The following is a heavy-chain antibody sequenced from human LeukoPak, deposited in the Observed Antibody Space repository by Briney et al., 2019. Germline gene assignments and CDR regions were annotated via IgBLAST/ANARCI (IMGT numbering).Heavy chain of an antibody. Sequence: GGSLRLSCAASGFTVSTYYMSWVRQAPGKGLEWVSVIYSGGSTYYADSVKGRFSISRDNSKSTLYLQMNSLRAEDTAVYYCARDVGGGGAMDYWGQGTLVTVSS. D-gene: IGHD3-16*01. J-gene: IGHJ4*02. V-gene: IGHV3-53*01. CDR1: GFTVSTYY. CDR2: IYSGGST. CDR3: ARDVGGGGAMDY.